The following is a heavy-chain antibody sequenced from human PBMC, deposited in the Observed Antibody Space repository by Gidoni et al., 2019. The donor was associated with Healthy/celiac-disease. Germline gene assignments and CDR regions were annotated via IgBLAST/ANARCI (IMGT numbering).Heavy chain of an antibody. CDR1: GYTFTSHY. Sequence: QVQLVQSGAEVKKPGASVKVSCKASGYTFTSHYMHWVRQAPGQGLEWMGIINPSGGSTSYAQKFQGRVTMTRDTSTSTVYMELSSLRSEDTAVYYCARDGRPWGESSSLEWSYFDYWGQGTLVTVSS. D-gene: IGHD3-3*01. J-gene: IGHJ4*02. V-gene: IGHV1-46*01. CDR3: ARDGRPWGESSSLEWSYFDY. CDR2: INPSGGST.